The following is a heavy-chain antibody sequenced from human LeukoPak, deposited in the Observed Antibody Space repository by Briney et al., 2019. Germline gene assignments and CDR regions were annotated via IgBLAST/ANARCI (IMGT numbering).Heavy chain of an antibody. CDR3: ARYSNSGGDN. D-gene: IGHD6-6*01. Sequence: GASVKVSCKASGGTFSSYAISWVRQAPGQGLEWMGWINPNNGGTNQVQKFQGRVTMTRDTSINTAYMELSSLRSDDTAVYYCARYSNSGGDNWGQGNLVTVSS. J-gene: IGHJ4*02. CDR2: INPNNGGT. CDR1: GGTFSSYA. V-gene: IGHV1-2*02.